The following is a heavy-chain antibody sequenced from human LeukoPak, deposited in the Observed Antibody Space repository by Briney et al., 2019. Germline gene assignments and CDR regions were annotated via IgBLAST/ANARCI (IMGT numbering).Heavy chain of an antibody. J-gene: IGHJ4*02. Sequence: SSETLSLTCTVSGGSISSYYWSWIRQPPGKGLEWIGEINHSGSTNYNPSLKSRVTISVDTSKNQFSLKLSSVTAADTAVYYRASLSRTFSIFGVVIRDYWGQGTLVTVSS. CDR2: INHSGST. V-gene: IGHV4-34*01. CDR3: ASLSRTFSIFGVVIRDY. CDR1: GGSISSYY. D-gene: IGHD3-3*01.